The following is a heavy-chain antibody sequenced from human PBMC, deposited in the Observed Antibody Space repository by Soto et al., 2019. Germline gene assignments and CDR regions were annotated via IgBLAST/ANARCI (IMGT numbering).Heavy chain of an antibody. V-gene: IGHV3-23*01. D-gene: IGHD3-16*02. CDR1: GFTFSSYA. Sequence: GGSLRLSCAASGFTFSSYAMSWARQAPGKGLEWVSAISGSGGSTYYADSVKGRFTISRDNSKNTLYLQMNSLRAEDTAVYYCAKGKITFGGVIAPDAFDIWGQGTMVTVSS. CDR3: AKGKITFGGVIAPDAFDI. J-gene: IGHJ3*02. CDR2: ISGSGGST.